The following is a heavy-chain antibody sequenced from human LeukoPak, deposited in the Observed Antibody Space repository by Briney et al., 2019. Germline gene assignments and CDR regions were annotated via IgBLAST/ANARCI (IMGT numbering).Heavy chain of an antibody. CDR3: ARDSYGAFSGYVYFDY. V-gene: IGHV3-33*05. D-gene: IGHD5-12*01. Sequence: PGRSLRLSCAASGFSFSTYGMHWGRQAPGKGLEWVAVIPYDGNEGYYASSVKGRFTISRDNSKNTVYLELHGLRAEDTAVYYCARDSYGAFSGYVYFDYWGQGTLVTVSS. J-gene: IGHJ4*02. CDR2: IPYDGNEG. CDR1: GFSFSTYG.